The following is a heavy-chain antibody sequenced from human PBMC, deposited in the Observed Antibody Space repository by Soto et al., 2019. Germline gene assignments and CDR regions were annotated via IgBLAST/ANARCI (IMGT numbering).Heavy chain of an antibody. V-gene: IGHV3-33*01. Sequence: QVQLVESGGGVVQPGRSLRLSCAASGFTFSSYGMHWVRQAPGKGLEWVAVIWYDGSNKYYADSVKGRFTISRDNSKNTLYLQMNSLRAEDTAVYYCASVPYYDFWSGYSPHYYYGMDVWGQGTTVTVSS. J-gene: IGHJ6*02. CDR3: ASVPYYDFWSGYSPHYYYGMDV. CDR1: GFTFSSYG. CDR2: IWYDGSNK. D-gene: IGHD3-3*01.